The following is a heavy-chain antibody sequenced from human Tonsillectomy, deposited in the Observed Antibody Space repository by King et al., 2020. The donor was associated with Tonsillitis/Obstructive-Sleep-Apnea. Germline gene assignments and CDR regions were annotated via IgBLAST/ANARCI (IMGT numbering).Heavy chain of an antibody. V-gene: IGHV4-34*01. CDR2: INNSGST. CDR3: ARGEGVLVVEREDIRFDP. J-gene: IGHJ5*02. CDR1: GGSFNDYS. D-gene: IGHD2-15*01. Sequence: VQLQQWGAGLLKPSETLSLTCAVYGGSFNDYSWNWIRQPPGKGLEWIGEINNSGSTTYNPSLKSRVTMAVDPSKKQFSLNLTSVTAADTAVYYCARGEGVLVVEREDIRFDPWGQGTLVTVSS.